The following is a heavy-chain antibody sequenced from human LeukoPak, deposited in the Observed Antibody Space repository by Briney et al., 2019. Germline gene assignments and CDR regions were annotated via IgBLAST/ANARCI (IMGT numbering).Heavy chain of an antibody. CDR1: GGTFSSYA. J-gene: IGHJ3*02. CDR2: IIPILGIA. V-gene: IGHV1-69*04. D-gene: IGHD3-22*01. CDR3: ARGNNFYDSSGYYAFDI. Sequence: SVKVSCKASGGTFSSYAISWVRQAPGQGLEWMGRIIPILGIANYAQKFQGRVTITADKSTSTAYMELSSLRSEDTAVYYCARGNNFYDSSGYYAFDIWGQGTMVTVSS.